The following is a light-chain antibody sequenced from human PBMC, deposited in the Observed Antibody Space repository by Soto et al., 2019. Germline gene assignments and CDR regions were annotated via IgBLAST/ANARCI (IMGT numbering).Light chain of an antibody. CDR1: SSDVGSYNL. CDR3: YSYGGSNMYV. Sequence: QSALTQPASVSGSPGQSITISCTGTSSDVGSYNLVSWYQQHPAKAPKLMISDGNKRPSGVSNRFSASKSGNTASLKISGLQAEDEADYYRYSYGGSNMYVFATGTMVTVL. CDR2: DGN. V-gene: IGLV2-23*01. J-gene: IGLJ1*01.